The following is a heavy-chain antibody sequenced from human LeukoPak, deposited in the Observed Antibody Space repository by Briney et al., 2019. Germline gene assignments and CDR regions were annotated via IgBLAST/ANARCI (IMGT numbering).Heavy chain of an antibody. CDR3: ARDSREQQLVPPTFDY. D-gene: IGHD6-13*01. J-gene: IGHJ4*02. CDR1: GFTFSDYA. CDR2: ISDEGHQK. Sequence: GGSLRLSCAASGFTFSDYAMHWVRQGPGKGLEWVAVISDEGHQKYYGDSVKGRFTISRDNSENTLYLQMNSLRAEDTAVYYCARDSREQQLVPPTFDYWGQGTLVTVSS. V-gene: IGHV3-30-3*01.